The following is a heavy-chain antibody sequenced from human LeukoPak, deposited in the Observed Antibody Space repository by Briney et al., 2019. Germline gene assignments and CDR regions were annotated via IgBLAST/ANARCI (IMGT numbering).Heavy chain of an antibody. CDR2: ITSDGTAT. D-gene: IGHD5-24*01. V-gene: IGHV3-74*01. CDR1: GFTFSNYW. CDR3: ARGYNYANDFDS. J-gene: IGHJ4*02. Sequence: PGGSLRLSCVASGFTFSNYWMHWVRQAPGKGLVWVSRITSDGTATTYADSVKGRFTISRDNAKNTLYLQMNSLRVEDTAPYYCARGYNYANDFDSWGQGTLVSVSS.